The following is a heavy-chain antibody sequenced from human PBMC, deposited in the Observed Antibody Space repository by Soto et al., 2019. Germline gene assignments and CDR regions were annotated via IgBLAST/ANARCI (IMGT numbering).Heavy chain of an antibody. Sequence: QVQLQESGPGLVKPSQTLSLTCTVSGGSISSGGYYWSWIRQHPGKGLEWIGYIYYSGSTYYNPSIISRVTIPVDTSKNKLSLKLSSVTAADTAVYYCARVGGINWFDPWGQGTLVTVSS. CDR1: GGSISSGGYY. V-gene: IGHV4-31*03. J-gene: IGHJ5*02. CDR3: ARVGGINWFDP. D-gene: IGHD3-16*01. CDR2: IYYSGST.